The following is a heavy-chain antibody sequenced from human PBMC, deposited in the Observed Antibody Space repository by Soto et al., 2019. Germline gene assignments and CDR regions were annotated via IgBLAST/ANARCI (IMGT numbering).Heavy chain of an antibody. J-gene: IGHJ4*02. CDR1: GYTFTNYG. CDR2: INTSNDNK. D-gene: IGHD2-15*01. CDR3: ARDPGAASFDF. Sequence: QVHLVQSGAEVKKPGASVKFSCKASGYTFTNYGISWVRQAPGEGLEWVGWINTSNDNKLYAQKLQGRLTLTTDTSTSKAYMDLTTLRSDDTAVYFCARDPGAASFDFWAQGTLVTVSS. V-gene: IGHV1-18*01.